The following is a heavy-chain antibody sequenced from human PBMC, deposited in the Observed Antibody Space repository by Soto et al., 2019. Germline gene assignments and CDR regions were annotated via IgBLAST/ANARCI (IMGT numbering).Heavy chain of an antibody. CDR3: AKAYCGGDCYSDYYGMDV. CDR1: GFTFSSYA. J-gene: IGHJ6*02. Sequence: PGGSLRLSCAASGFTFSSYAMSWVRQAPGKGLEWVSAISGSGGSTYYADSVKGRFTISRDNSKNTLYLQMNSLRAEDTAVYYWAKAYCGGDCYSDYYGMDVWGQGTTVTVSS. CDR2: ISGSGGST. V-gene: IGHV3-23*01. D-gene: IGHD2-21*02.